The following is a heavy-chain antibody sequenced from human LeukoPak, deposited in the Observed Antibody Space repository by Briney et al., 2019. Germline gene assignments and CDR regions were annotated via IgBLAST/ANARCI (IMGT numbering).Heavy chain of an antibody. CDR2: ISGSGAST. V-gene: IGHV3-23*01. CDR3: AKDLWVTMVRGYFDY. CDR1: GFTFSSYV. Sequence: GGSLRPSCAASGFTFSSYVMSWVRQAPGKGLEWVSVISGSGASTNYADSVKGRFTISRDNSKNTLYLQMNNLRAEDTAVYYCAKDLWVTMVRGYFDYWGQGTLVTVSS. D-gene: IGHD3-10*01. J-gene: IGHJ4*02.